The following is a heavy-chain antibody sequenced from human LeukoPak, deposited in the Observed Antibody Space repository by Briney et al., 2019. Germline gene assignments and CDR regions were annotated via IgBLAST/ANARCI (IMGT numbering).Heavy chain of an antibody. Sequence: SETLSLTCAVYGGSFSGYYWSWIRQPPGKGLEWIGEINHSGSTNYNPSLKSRVTISVDTSKNQFSLKLSSVTAADTAVYYCRGGAPVYYYYSYMDVWGKGTTVTISS. CDR1: GGSFSGYY. CDR3: RGGAPVYYYYSYMDV. J-gene: IGHJ6*03. CDR2: INHSGST. V-gene: IGHV4-34*01.